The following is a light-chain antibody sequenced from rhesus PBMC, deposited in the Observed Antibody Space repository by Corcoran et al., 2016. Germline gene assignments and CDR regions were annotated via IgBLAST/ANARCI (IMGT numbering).Light chain of an antibody. V-gene: IGKV3-35*01. CDR1: QSVSSN. J-gene: IGKJ4*01. Sequence: EIVMTQSPATLSLSPGERATLSCRASQSVSSNLAWYQQKPGQAPRLLIYDASNRATGIPDRFRGSGSGTDFTLTISSLEPEDVGVYYCQQESNWPPFGGGTKVEIK. CDR2: DAS. CDR3: QQESNWPP.